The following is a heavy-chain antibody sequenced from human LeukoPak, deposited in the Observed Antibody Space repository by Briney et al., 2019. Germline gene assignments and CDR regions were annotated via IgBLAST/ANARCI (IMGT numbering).Heavy chain of an antibody. CDR2: IYSDGRRT. CDR3: ARAAYSSSPDY. CDR1: GFTFSTYW. J-gene: IGHJ4*02. D-gene: IGHD6-6*01. Sequence: PGGSLRLSCSASGFTFSTYWMVWVRQAPGKGLLWVSHIYSDGRRTGYADPVKGRFTMSRDNAKNTLYLQMNSLRAEDTAVYFCARAAYSSSPDYWGQGTLVTVSS. V-gene: IGHV3-74*01.